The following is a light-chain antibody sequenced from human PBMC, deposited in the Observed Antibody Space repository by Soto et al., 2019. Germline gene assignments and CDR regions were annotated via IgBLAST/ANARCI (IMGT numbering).Light chain of an antibody. CDR3: HQYNNWWT. CDR2: GAS. J-gene: IGKJ1*01. V-gene: IGKV3-15*01. Sequence: EIVMTQSPSTLSVSPGERATLSCRASQSVSNNLAWYQQKPGRAPRLLIYGASTRATGIPARFSGSGSGTEFTLTISSLQSEDFAVYYCHQYNNWWTFGQGTKVEIK. CDR1: QSVSNN.